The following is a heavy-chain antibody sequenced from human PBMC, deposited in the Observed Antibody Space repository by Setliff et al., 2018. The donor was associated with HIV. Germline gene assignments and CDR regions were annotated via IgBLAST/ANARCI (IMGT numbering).Heavy chain of an antibody. Sequence: SVKVSCKASRSTFNSHTINWVRQAPGQGLDWMGRIIPILGVANYAQRFQGKVTITADRSTSTADMELTSLRFDDTAMYYCVRGVQSPPHYSYYYMDVWGEGTMVTVSS. CDR1: RSTFNSHT. CDR3: VRGVQSPPHYSYYYMDV. V-gene: IGHV1-69*02. CDR2: IIPILGVA. D-gene: IGHD3-3*01. J-gene: IGHJ6*03.